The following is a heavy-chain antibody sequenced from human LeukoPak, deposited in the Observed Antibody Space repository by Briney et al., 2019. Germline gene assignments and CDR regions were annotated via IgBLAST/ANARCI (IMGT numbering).Heavy chain of an antibody. CDR3: ARDQLGYYYDSSGCDY. Sequence: GGSLRLSCAASGFTLSSYEMNWVRQAPGKGLEWVSYISSSGSTIYYADSVKGRFTISRDNAKNSLYLQMNSLRAEDTAVYYCARDQLGYYYDSSGCDYWGQGTLVTVSS. V-gene: IGHV3-48*03. D-gene: IGHD3-22*01. J-gene: IGHJ4*02. CDR2: ISSSGSTI. CDR1: GFTLSSYE.